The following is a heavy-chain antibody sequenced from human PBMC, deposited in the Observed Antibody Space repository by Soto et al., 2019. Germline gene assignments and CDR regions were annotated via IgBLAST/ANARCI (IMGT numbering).Heavy chain of an antibody. V-gene: IGHV1-69*13. Sequence: SVKVSCKASRGTFSSSAISWVRQAPGQGPEWMAGISPIFGTANYAQTFQGRVTITADECTSTAYMERSSLRSEDTAVYYCARSSSSSLKWFDPWGHGTLVTVSA. CDR1: RGTFSSSA. D-gene: IGHD6-13*01. J-gene: IGHJ5*02. CDR2: ISPIFGTA. CDR3: ARSSSSSLKWFDP.